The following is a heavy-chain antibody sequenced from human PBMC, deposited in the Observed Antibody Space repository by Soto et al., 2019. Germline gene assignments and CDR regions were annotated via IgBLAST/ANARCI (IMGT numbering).Heavy chain of an antibody. J-gene: IGHJ6*02. V-gene: IGHV1-18*04. CDR3: ATDYALADNHGMDV. D-gene: IGHD4-17*01. Sequence: QAQLVQSGSEVKRSGASVKVSCKASGYTLLSYSITWVRQAPGQGLEWIGWIDAYTGNTNYEQKFQGRVTMTTHSPTSTAYRELRGLRSDDSAIYYCATDYALADNHGMDVWGQGTTVIVS. CDR2: IDAYTGNT. CDR1: GYTLLSYS.